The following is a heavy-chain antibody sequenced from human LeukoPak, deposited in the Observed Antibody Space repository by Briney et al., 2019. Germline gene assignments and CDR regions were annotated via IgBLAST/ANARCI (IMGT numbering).Heavy chain of an antibody. CDR3: ARVVPNYYYYMDV. CDR2: ISYDGSNK. V-gene: IGHV3-30*03. Sequence: GGSLRLSCAASGFTFSSYGMHWVRQAPGKGLEWVAVISYDGSNKYYADSVKGRFTISRDNSKNTLYLQMNSLRAEDTAVYYCARVVPNYYYYMDVWGKGTTVTVSS. J-gene: IGHJ6*03. D-gene: IGHD2-2*01. CDR1: GFTFSSYG.